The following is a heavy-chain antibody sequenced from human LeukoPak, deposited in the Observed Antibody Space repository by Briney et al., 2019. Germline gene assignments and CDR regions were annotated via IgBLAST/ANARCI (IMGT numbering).Heavy chain of an antibody. CDR2: ISSSSSYI. D-gene: IGHD6-6*01. Sequence: GGSLRLSCAASGFTFSSYSMNWVRQAPGKGLEWVSSISSSSSYIYYADSVKGRFTISRDNAKNSLYLQMNSLRAEDTAVYYCATDEKQLVFYYYYYMDVWGKGTTVTVSS. CDR3: ATDEKQLVFYYYYYMDV. CDR1: GFTFSSYS. V-gene: IGHV3-21*01. J-gene: IGHJ6*03.